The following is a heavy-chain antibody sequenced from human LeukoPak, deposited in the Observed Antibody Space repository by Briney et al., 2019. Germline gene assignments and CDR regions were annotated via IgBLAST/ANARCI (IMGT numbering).Heavy chain of an antibody. CDR3: ARGTAVTAGIDY. CDR2: INTDGSSP. J-gene: IGHJ4*02. Sequence: GGSLRLSCAASGFTFSNYWMHWVRQAPGKGLVWVSHINTDGSSPTYGDSAKGRFTVSRDNAKNTLFVQMNSLRVEDTAVYYCARGTAVTAGIDYWGQGTLVTVSS. V-gene: IGHV3-74*01. D-gene: IGHD2-2*01. CDR1: GFTFSNYW.